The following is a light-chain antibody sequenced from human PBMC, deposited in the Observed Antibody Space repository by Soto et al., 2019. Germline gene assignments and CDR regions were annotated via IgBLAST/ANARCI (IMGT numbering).Light chain of an antibody. CDR1: QSISSW. CDR3: QHYNSYGT. J-gene: IGKJ1*01. Sequence: GDRVTITCRASQSISSWXAWXXQXPXXXPXXLIYDASSLESGVPSRFSGSGSGTEFTLTISSLQPDDFATYYCQHYNSYGTFGQGNKVDI. CDR2: DAS. V-gene: IGKV1-5*01.